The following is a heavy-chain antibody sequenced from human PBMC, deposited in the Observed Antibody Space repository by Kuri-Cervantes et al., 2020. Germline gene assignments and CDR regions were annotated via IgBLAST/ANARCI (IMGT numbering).Heavy chain of an antibody. CDR2: IGGSGGST. D-gene: IGHD6-19*01. Sequence: GGSLRLSCAASGFTFSSYAMSWVRQAPGMGLEWVSAIGGSGGSTYYADSVKGRFTISRDNSKNTLYLQMNSLRAEDTAVYYCAKSEWLVSPRADSLYFDYWGQGTLVTVSS. CDR3: AKSEWLVSPRADSLYFDY. J-gene: IGHJ4*02. CDR1: GFTFSSYA. V-gene: IGHV3-23*01.